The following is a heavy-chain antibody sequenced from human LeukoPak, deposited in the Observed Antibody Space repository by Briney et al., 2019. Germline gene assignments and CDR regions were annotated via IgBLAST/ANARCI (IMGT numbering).Heavy chain of an antibody. CDR2: INPNSAGT. CDR1: GYTLSDYY. CDR3: AAPDSSVWTSDFDH. J-gene: IGHJ4*02. Sequence: ASVTVSCKSSGYTLSDYYIHWVRQVPGQGLEWMGWINPNSAGTKFAQKFQGRVIMTGDTSISTAYMELSRLRSDDTAVYYCAAPDSSVWTSDFDHWGQGTLVTVSS. V-gene: IGHV1-2*02. D-gene: IGHD6-19*01.